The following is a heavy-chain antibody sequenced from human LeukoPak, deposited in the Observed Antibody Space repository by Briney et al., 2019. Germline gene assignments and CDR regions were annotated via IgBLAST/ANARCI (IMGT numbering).Heavy chain of an antibody. CDR1: GFTLTDYY. Sequence: ASVKVSCKSSGFTLTDYYIHWVRQAPGQGLEWMGWINPKSGDTNYAQKFQGRVSMTRDTSISAVYLDLSSLISGDTAVYYCANIGEHRYFDPWGQGTLVPVSS. V-gene: IGHV1-2*02. D-gene: IGHD4-17*01. CDR3: ANIGEHRYFDP. J-gene: IGHJ5*02. CDR2: INPKSGDT.